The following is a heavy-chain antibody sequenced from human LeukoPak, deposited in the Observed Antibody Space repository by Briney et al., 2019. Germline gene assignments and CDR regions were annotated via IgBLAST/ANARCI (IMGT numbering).Heavy chain of an antibody. CDR1: GYTFTSYA. Sequence: GASVKVSCKASGYTFTSYATHWVRQAPGQRLEWMGWINAGNGNTKYSQKFQGRVTITRDTSASTAYMELSSLRSEDTAVYYCARDADSSWTYYFDYWGQGTLVTVSS. D-gene: IGHD6-13*01. CDR3: ARDADSSWTYYFDY. CDR2: INAGNGNT. J-gene: IGHJ4*02. V-gene: IGHV1-3*01.